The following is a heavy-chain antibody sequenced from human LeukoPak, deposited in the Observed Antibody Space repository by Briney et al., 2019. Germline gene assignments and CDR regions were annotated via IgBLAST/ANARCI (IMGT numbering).Heavy chain of an antibody. CDR1: GGTFISYA. J-gene: IGHJ6*04. Sequence: SVNVSFKASGGTFISYAISWVRQAPGQGLEWMGGIIPIFGTANYAQKFQGRVTITADESTSTAYMELSSLRSEDTAVYYCARASIVATISYYYYGMDVWGKGTTVTVSS. V-gene: IGHV1-69*13. CDR2: IIPIFGTA. CDR3: ARASIVATISYYYYGMDV. D-gene: IGHD5-12*01.